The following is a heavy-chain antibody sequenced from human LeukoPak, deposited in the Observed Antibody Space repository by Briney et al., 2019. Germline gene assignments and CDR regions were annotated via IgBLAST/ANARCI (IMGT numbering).Heavy chain of an antibody. V-gene: IGHV4-59*05. J-gene: IGHJ4*02. CDR2: MYYSGST. D-gene: IGHD2-15*01. Sequence: GSLSLSCVVSGITFSNAWMNWVRQPPGKGLEWIGSMYYSGSTYYNPSLKSRVTISVDTSKNQYSLRLSSVTAADTALYYCVRYCTGDSCFPFDYWGPGTLVTVSS. CDR1: GITFSNAW. CDR3: VRYCTGDSCFPFDY.